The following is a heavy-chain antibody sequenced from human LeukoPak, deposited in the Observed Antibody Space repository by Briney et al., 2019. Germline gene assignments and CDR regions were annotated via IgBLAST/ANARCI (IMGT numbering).Heavy chain of an antibody. Sequence: GGSLRLSCAASGFTFSSYAMSWARHAPGEGLEWVSAISGSGGSTYYAASVKGPFTISRVNSKNTLYLQMNSLRAEDTAVYYCAKDYSGLLRDYYGMDVWGQGTTVTVSS. CDR2: ISGSGGST. J-gene: IGHJ6*02. CDR1: GFTFSSYA. D-gene: IGHD2-21*02. CDR3: AKDYSGLLRDYYGMDV. V-gene: IGHV3-23*01.